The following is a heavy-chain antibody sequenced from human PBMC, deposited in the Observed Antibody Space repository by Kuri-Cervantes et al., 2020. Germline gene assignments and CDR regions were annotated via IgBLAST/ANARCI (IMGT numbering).Heavy chain of an antibody. CDR3: ARGHHVLRYFDWLPDDY. CDR2: ISSSGSTI. Sequence: GESLKISCAASGFTFSDYYMSWIRQAPGKGLEWVSYISSSGSTIYYADSVKGRFTISRDNSKNTLYLQMNSLRAEDTAVYYCARGHHVLRYFDWLPDDYWGQGTLVTVSS. CDR1: GFTFSDYY. V-gene: IGHV3-11*04. J-gene: IGHJ4*02. D-gene: IGHD3-9*01.